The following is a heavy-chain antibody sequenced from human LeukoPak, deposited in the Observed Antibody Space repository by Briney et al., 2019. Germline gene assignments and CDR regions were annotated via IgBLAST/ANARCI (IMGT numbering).Heavy chain of an antibody. Sequence: GESLKISCKGSGYSFTSYWIGWVRQMPGKGLEWMGIIYPGDSDTRYSPSFQGQVTISADKSISTAYLQWSSLKASDTAMYYCARGFYGGYYYYYYMDVWGKGTTVTVSS. CDR3: ARGFYGGYYYYYYMDV. D-gene: IGHD4/OR15-4a*01. CDR2: IYPGDSDT. J-gene: IGHJ6*03. CDR1: GYSFTSYW. V-gene: IGHV5-51*01.